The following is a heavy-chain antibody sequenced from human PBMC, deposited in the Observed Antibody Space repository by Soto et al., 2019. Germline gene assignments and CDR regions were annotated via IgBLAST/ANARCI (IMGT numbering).Heavy chain of an antibody. Sequence: SETLSLTFTVSGGSISSYYWSWIRQPPGKGLEWIGYIYYSGSTNYNPSLKSRVTISVDASKNQFSLKLSSVTAADTAVYYCARDHYCSGGSCSPRAAAMDAFDIWGQGTMVTVS. CDR2: IYYSGST. CDR3: ARDHYCSGGSCSPRAAAMDAFDI. J-gene: IGHJ3*02. D-gene: IGHD2-15*01. V-gene: IGHV4-59*01. CDR1: GGSISSYY.